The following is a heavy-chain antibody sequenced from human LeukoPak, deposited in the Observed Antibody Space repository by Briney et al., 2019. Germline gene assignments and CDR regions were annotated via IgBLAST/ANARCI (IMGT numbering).Heavy chain of an antibody. J-gene: IGHJ4*02. CDR3: ARDHDSNVYYAQFAY. Sequence: ASVKVSCKASGGDFSTYTINWVRQAPGQGLEWMGGIIPIFHTANYAHKFQGRVTITADESARTAYMELSSLGSDDTAVYYCARDHDSNVYYAQFAYWGQGTLVTVSS. CDR1: GGDFSTYT. D-gene: IGHD3-22*01. V-gene: IGHV1-69*13. CDR2: IIPIFHTA.